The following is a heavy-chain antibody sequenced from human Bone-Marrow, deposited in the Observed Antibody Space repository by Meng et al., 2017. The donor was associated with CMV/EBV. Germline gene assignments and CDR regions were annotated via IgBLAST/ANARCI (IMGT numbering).Heavy chain of an antibody. Sequence: GESLKISCAASGFTFSAYSMHWVRQAPGKGLEWVSSIDSRSRYIYYADSMKGRFTISRDNAKNSLHLQMNSLRAEDTAVYYCAKDRGKQPSPLGYWGQGTLVTVSS. J-gene: IGHJ4*02. V-gene: IGHV3-21*01. D-gene: IGHD6-13*01. CDR1: GFTFSAYS. CDR2: IDSRSRYI. CDR3: AKDRGKQPSPLGY.